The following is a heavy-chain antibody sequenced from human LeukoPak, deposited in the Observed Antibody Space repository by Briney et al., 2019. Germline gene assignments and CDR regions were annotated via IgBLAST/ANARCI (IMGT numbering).Heavy chain of an antibody. Sequence: ETLSLTCAVYGGSFSGYYWSWIRQPPGKGLEWIGEINHSGSTNYNPSLKSRVTISVDTSKNQFSLKLSSVTAADTAVYYCARDCGGDCYGYYFDYWGQGTLVTVSS. J-gene: IGHJ4*02. CDR2: INHSGST. D-gene: IGHD2-21*01. V-gene: IGHV4-34*01. CDR1: GGSFSGYY. CDR3: ARDCGGDCYGYYFDY.